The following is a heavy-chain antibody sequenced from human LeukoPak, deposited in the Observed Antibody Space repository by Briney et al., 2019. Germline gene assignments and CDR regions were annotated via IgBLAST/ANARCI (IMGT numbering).Heavy chain of an antibody. D-gene: IGHD3-3*01. CDR2: IYPGYSDT. CDR3: ARRGPTYYDYWSGYIDY. CDR1: GYSFTSYW. Sequence: GESLKISCKGSGYSFTSYWIGWVRQMPGKGLEWMGIIYPGYSDTRYSPSFQGQVTISADESISTAYLQWSSLKASDTAMYYCARRGPTYYDYWSGYIDYWGQGTLVTVSS. V-gene: IGHV5-51*01. J-gene: IGHJ4*02.